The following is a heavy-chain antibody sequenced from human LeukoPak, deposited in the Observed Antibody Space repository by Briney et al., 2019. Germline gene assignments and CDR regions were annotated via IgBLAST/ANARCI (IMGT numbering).Heavy chain of an antibody. V-gene: IGHV4-34*01. CDR3: ARGSTVGKHYYFDY. CDR1: GGSFSGYY. D-gene: IGHD4-17*01. CDR2: INHSGST. J-gene: IGHJ4*02. Sequence: PSETLSLTCAVYGGSFSGYYWSWIRQPPGKGLEWIGEINHSGSTNYNPSLKSRVTISVDTSKNQSSLKLSSVTAADTAVYYCARGSTVGKHYYFDYWGQGTLVTVSS.